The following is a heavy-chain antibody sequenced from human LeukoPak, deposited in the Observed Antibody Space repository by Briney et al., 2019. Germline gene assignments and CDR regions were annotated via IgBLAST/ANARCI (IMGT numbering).Heavy chain of an antibody. CDR3: ATYLSSSWPRWFDP. V-gene: IGHV1-24*01. CDR2: FGPEDGET. CDR1: GYTLTELS. Sequence: ASVKVSCKVSGYTLTELSMHWVRQAPGKGLEWMGGFGPEDGETIYAQKFQGRVTMTEDTSTDTAYMGLSSLRSEDTAVYYCATYLSSSWPRWFDPWGQGTLVTVSS. D-gene: IGHD6-13*01. J-gene: IGHJ5*02.